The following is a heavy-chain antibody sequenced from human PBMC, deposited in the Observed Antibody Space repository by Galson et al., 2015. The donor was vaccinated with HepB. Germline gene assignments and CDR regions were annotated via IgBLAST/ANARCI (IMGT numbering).Heavy chain of an antibody. D-gene: IGHD1-7*01. Sequence: SVKVSCKASGGTFSSYAISWVRQAPGQGLEWMGGIIPIFGTANYAQKFQGRVTITADESTSTAYMELSSLRSEDTAVYYCARSGELELRAFDIWGQGTMVTVSS. CDR1: GGTFSSYA. CDR3: ARSGELELRAFDI. V-gene: IGHV1-69*13. J-gene: IGHJ3*02. CDR2: IIPIFGTA.